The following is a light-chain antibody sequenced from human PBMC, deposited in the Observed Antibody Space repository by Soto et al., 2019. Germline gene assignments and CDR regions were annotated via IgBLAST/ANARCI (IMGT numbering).Light chain of an antibody. Sequence: IVLTQSPGTLSLSPGERATLSCRASQSVSSNYLAWYQQKPGQTPRLLIYGASSRATGIPDRFSGSGSGTDFTLTISRLEPEDFAVYYCQQYGSSFTFGPGTKVDI. CDR3: QQYGSSFT. CDR2: GAS. CDR1: QSVSSNY. J-gene: IGKJ3*01. V-gene: IGKV3-20*01.